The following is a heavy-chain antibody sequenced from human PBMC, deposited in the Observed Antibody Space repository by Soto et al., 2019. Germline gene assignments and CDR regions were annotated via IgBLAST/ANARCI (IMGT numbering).Heavy chain of an antibody. CDR1: GYTFTAYY. CDR2: INPNSGDT. CDR3: ARTEGYFHGLDV. V-gene: IGHV1-2*04. Sequence: VASVKVSCKASGYTFTAYYIHWVRQAPGQGLEWMGWINPNSGDTNSAQKFQGWVTMTRDASISTAYVELSRLKSDDTAVYYCARTEGYFHGLDVWGLGTTVTVSS. J-gene: IGHJ6*02.